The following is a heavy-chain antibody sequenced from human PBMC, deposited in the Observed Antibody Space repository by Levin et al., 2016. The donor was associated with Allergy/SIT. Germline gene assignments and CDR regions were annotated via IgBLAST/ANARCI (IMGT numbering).Heavy chain of an antibody. CDR2: ISYDGANK. Sequence: GGSLRLSCAASGFTFSNYGMHWVRQAPGKGLEWVTVISYDGANKYYADSVKGRFTISRDNSNSTVILQMNSLRPEDTAMYYCAKDDLTYCGGACYAGVSWGPGTLVTVS. CDR3: AKDDLTYCGGACYAGVS. V-gene: IGHV3-30*18. CDR1: GFTFSNYG. J-gene: IGHJ5*02. D-gene: IGHD2-21*02.